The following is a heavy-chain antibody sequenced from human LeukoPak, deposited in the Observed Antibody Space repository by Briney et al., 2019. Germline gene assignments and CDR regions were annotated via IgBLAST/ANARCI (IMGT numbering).Heavy chain of an antibody. D-gene: IGHD3-3*01. CDR2: IHYSGAA. CDR1: GGSFSNYC. CDR3: ARSSATYHEGFDY. V-gene: IGHV4-59*12. J-gene: IGHJ4*02. Sequence: PSETLSLTCTVSGGSFSNYCWSWIRQPPGKGLEWIGYIHYSGAAYYIPSLKSRVTISVDTSKNQFSLKLRSVTAADTAVYYCARSSATYHEGFDYWGQGTLVTVSS.